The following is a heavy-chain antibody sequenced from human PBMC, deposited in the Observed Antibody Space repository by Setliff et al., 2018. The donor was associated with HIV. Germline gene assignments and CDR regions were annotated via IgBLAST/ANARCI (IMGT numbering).Heavy chain of an antibody. CDR1: GGSISSSNW. V-gene: IGHV4-4*02. CDR2: IYHGGST. J-gene: IGHJ4*02. Sequence: SETLSLTCAVSGGSISSSNWCSWVRQPPGKGLEWIGEIYHGGSTNYTPSLKSGVTISVDKSKNQFSLKLASVTAADTAVYYCASGEPYDYASTGYSGNYFDYWGQGTLVTVSS. D-gene: IGHD3-22*01. CDR3: ASGEPYDYASTGYSGNYFDY.